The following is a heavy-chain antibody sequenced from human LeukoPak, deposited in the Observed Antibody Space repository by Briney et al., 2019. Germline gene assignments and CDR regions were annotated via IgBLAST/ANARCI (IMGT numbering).Heavy chain of an antibody. J-gene: IGHJ6*03. D-gene: IGHD2-2*02. CDR3: ARDVVPATINQYYYYYMDV. CDR1: GFTLSDYY. CDR2: ISSSGSTI. V-gene: IGHV3-11*04. Sequence: GGSLRLSCAASGFTLSDYYMSWIRQAPGKGLEWVSYISSSGSTIYYADSVKGRFTISRDNAKNSLYLQMNSLRVEDTAVYYCARDVVPATINQYYYYYMDVWGKGTTVTVSS.